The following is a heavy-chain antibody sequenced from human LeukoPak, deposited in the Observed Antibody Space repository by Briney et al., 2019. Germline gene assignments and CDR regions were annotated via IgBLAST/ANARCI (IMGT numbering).Heavy chain of an antibody. CDR1: GFTFSSYA. D-gene: IGHD6-13*01. CDR3: ATRSWLDAFDI. CDR2: ISGNGGST. Sequence: GGSLRLSCAASGFTFSSYAMSWVRQAPGKGLEWVSAISGNGGSTYYADSVKGRFTISRDNSKNTLYLQMNNLRAEDAAVYYCATRSWLDAFDIWGQGTMVTVSS. J-gene: IGHJ3*02. V-gene: IGHV3-23*01.